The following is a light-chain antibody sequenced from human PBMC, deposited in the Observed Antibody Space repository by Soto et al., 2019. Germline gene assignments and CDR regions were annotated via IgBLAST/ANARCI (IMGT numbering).Light chain of an antibody. CDR3: QQYYDWRAIT. J-gene: IGKJ5*01. CDR2: AAS. V-gene: IGKV3-15*01. CDR1: QNVVTN. Sequence: EIVLTQSPATLSLSPGEGATLSCRASQNVVTNLAWYQQQPGQAPRLLIYAASARATGVPARFSGSGSGTDFTLTISSLQSEDSAVYYCQQYYDWRAITFGQGTRLETK.